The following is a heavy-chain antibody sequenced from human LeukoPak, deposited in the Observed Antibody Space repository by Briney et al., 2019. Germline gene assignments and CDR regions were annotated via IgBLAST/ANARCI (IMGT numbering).Heavy chain of an antibody. J-gene: IGHJ6*03. Sequence: GGSLRLSCAASGFTFSSYWMSWVRQAPGKGLEWVANIKQDGSEKYYVDSVKGRFTISRDNAKNSLYLQMNSLRAEDTAVYYCARRRFYYDTSGRRSYYYMDVWGKGTTVTISS. CDR3: ARRRFYYDTSGRRSYYYMDV. CDR2: IKQDGSEK. CDR1: GFTFSSYW. D-gene: IGHD3-22*01. V-gene: IGHV3-7*01.